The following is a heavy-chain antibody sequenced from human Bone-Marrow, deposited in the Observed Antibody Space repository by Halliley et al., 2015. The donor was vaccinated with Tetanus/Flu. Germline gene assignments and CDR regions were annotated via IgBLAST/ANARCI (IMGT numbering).Heavy chain of an antibody. V-gene: IGHV3-30-3*01. CDR2: ISYDGSNK. Sequence: AVSGFTFSSYPMHWVRQAPGKGLEWVALISYDGSNKYRADSLKGRFTISGDNSKNTLYLQLNSLRPEDTAVYYCARGDYDSGGYSWFDPWGQGTLVTVSS. CDR3: ARGDYDSGGYSWFDP. J-gene: IGHJ5*02. CDR1: GFTFSSYP. D-gene: IGHD3-22*01.